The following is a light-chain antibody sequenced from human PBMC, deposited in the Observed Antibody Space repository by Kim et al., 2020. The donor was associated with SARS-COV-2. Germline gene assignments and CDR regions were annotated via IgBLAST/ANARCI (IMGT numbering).Light chain of an antibody. CDR3: NSRESNDNVV. J-gene: IGLJ2*01. CDR1: RLRSDD. Sequence: VALGQKVRISGQGDRLRSDDATGYKQKQGQALILVIYGKTNRQAGIPDRFSGSSSGNTSSLTITGTQAGDEAVYYCNSRESNDNVVFGGGTKL. V-gene: IGLV3-19*01. CDR2: GKT.